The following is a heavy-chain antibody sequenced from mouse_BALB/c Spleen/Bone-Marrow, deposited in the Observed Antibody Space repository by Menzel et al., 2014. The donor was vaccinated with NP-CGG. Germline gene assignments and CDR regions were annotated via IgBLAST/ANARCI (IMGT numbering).Heavy chain of an antibody. V-gene: IGHV4-1*02. Sequence: EVKVIESGGGLVQPGGSLKLSCAASGFDFSRYWMGWVRQAPERGLKWIGEINPESSTINYTPSLKDKFIISRDNAKNALYLQMSKVRSEDTALYFCARLGYYGMMAYWGQGTSVTVSS. CDR1: GFDFSRYW. D-gene: IGHD1-1*01. CDR3: ARLGYYGMMAY. J-gene: IGHJ4*01. CDR2: INPESSTI.